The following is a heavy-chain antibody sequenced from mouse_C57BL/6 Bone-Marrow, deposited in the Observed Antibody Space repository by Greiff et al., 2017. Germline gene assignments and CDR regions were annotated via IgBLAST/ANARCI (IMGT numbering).Heavy chain of an antibody. J-gene: IGHJ1*03. V-gene: IGHV5-4*01. CDR1: GFTFSSYA. CDR2: ISDGGSYT. D-gene: IGHD2-12*01. Sequence: EVKLMESGGGLVKPGGSLKLSCAASGFTFSSYAMSWVRQTPEKRLEWVATISDGGSYTYYPDNVKGRFTISRDNAKNNLYLQMSHLKSEDTAMYYCAREVTYEVWGTGTTVTVSS. CDR3: AREVTYEV.